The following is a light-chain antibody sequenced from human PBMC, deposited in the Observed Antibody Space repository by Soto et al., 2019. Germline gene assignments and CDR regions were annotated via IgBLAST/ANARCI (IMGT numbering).Light chain of an antibody. CDR3: QQYGDTPLT. J-gene: IGKJ1*01. V-gene: IGKV3-20*01. CDR1: QSGSSNY. CDR2: GAS. Sequence: DIVLTQSPGTLSLSPGERATLSCRASQSGSSNYLAWYQHKPGQAPRLLIYGASSRATGIPDRFSGSGSGTDFTLTISRLEPEDFAVYYCQQYGDTPLTFGQGTTVEIK.